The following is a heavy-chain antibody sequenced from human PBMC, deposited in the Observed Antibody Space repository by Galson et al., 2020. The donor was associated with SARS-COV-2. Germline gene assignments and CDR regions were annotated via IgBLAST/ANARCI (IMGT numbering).Heavy chain of an antibody. V-gene: IGHV4-30-4*01. J-gene: IGHJ5*02. CDR2: IYYSGTT. Sequence: SETLSLTCTVSGGPINSGDYYWSWIRQPPGKGLEWIGYIYYSGTTYYNPSLKSRVTISTDTSKNQFSLKLTSVTAADMAVYFCATYLWMGSGDGNWFDPWGQGTLVTVSS. CDR3: ATYLWMGSGDGNWFDP. D-gene: IGHD2-21*01. CDR1: GGPINSGDYY.